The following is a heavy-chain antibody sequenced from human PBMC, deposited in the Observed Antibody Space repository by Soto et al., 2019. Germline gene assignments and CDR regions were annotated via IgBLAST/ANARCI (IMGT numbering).Heavy chain of an antibody. J-gene: IGHJ5*02. D-gene: IGHD6-19*01. CDR3: GRDRPVAGPRGSGSAP. CDR1: GFTFSYYS. V-gene: IGHV3-48*01. Sequence: EVQLVESGGGLVQPGGSLRLSCAASGFTFSYYSMNWVRQAPGKGLEWISYISSSSSTIYYAASVKGRFTISRDNAKTSRYLQITSLGARDTAGYYVGRDRPVAGPRGSGSAPWGKGTLFTVSP. CDR2: ISSSSSTI.